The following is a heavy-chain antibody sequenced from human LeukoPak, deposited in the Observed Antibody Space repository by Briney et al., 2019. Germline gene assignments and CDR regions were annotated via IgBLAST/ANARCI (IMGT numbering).Heavy chain of an antibody. D-gene: IGHD1-20*01. CDR3: ARDPPFIIGTTFFVY. J-gene: IGHJ4*02. CDR1: GFTFSSYS. Sequence: GGSLRLSCAASGFTFSSYSMNWVRQAPGKGLEWVSPISTSSTYIYYADSVKGRFTISRDNAKNSLCLQMNSLRAEDTAVYYCARDPPFIIGTTFFVYWGQGTLVTVSS. V-gene: IGHV3-21*01. CDR2: ISTSSTYI.